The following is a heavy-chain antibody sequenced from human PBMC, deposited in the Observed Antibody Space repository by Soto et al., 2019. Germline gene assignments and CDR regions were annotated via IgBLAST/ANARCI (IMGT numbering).Heavy chain of an antibody. CDR1: GFTFSSYS. CDR2: ISSATTTI. J-gene: IGHJ6*02. Sequence: GGSLRLSCAASGFTFSSYSMNWVRQAPGKGLEWVSYISSATTTIYYADSVKGRFTISRDNAKNSLYLQMNSLRAEDTAVYYCAREFNGYCISTSCSPYTYYYYVMDVWGQGTTVTVSS. V-gene: IGHV3-48*01. CDR3: AREFNGYCISTSCSPYTYYYYVMDV. D-gene: IGHD2-2*03.